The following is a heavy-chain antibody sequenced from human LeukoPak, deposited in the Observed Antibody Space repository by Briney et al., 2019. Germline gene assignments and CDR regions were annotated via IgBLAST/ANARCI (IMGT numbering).Heavy chain of an antibody. Sequence: SETLSLTCTVSGDSISSYYCSWIRQPPGKGLEWIGYIYYSGSTSYNPSLKSRVTISLDTSKNQFSLKLSSVTAADTAVYYCARDFRGYSYGARLKNWFDPWGQGTLVTVSS. CDR2: IYYSGST. D-gene: IGHD5-18*01. J-gene: IGHJ5*02. CDR1: GDSISSYY. CDR3: ARDFRGYSYGARLKNWFDP. V-gene: IGHV4-59*12.